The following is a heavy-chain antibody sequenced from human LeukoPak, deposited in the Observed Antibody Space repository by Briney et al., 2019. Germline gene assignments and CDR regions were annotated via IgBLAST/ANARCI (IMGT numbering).Heavy chain of an antibody. Sequence: GGSLRLSCAASGFTFSDYYMSWIRQAPGKGLEWVSYISSSGSTIYYADSVKGRFTISRDNAKNSLYLQMNSLRAEDTAVYYCAREFSLYCDGDCYSDYWGQGTLVTVSS. CDR1: GFTFSDYY. J-gene: IGHJ4*02. CDR2: ISSSGSTI. CDR3: AREFSLYCDGDCYSDY. D-gene: IGHD2-21*02. V-gene: IGHV3-11*04.